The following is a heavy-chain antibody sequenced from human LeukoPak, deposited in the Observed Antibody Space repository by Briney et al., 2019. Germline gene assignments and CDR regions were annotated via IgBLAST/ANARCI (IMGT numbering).Heavy chain of an antibody. CDR3: ATKTDRGYSYAGAFDI. D-gene: IGHD5-18*01. J-gene: IGHJ3*02. CDR1: GFTFSSYA. CDR2: ISGSGDRA. Sequence: GGSLRLSCRASGFTFSSYAMSWVRQAPGKGLEWVAGISGSGDRAYYTDSVKGRFTMSRDNSKSTLFLQMNSLRSEDTAVYYCATKTDRGYSYAGAFDIWGQGTMVTVSS. V-gene: IGHV3-23*01.